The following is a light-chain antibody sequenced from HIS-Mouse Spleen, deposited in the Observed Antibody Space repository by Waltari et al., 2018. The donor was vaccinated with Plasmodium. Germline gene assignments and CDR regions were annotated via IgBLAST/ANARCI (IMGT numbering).Light chain of an antibody. CDR3: CSYAGSSTNWV. CDR2: EGS. CDR1: SSDVGSYNL. Sequence: QSALTQPASVSGSPGQSITISCTGTSSDVGSYNLVSWYQQHPGKAPQLMINEGSKRPSGVSQRVSGSKPGNTASLTISGLQAEDEADYYCCSYAGSSTNWVFGGGTKLTVL. J-gene: IGLJ3*02. V-gene: IGLV2-23*01.